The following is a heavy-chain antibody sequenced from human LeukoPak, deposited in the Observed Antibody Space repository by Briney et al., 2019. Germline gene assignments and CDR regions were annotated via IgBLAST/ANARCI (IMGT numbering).Heavy chain of an antibody. Sequence: ASVKVSCKASGYTFTSYYMHWVRQAPGQGLEWMGIINPSGGSTSYAQKFQGRVTMTRDTSTSTVYMELSSLRSEDTAVYYCARDRYYGSGSYYELAYWGQGTLVTVSS. J-gene: IGHJ4*02. V-gene: IGHV1-46*01. CDR1: GYTFTSYY. CDR2: INPSGGST. CDR3: ARDRYYGSGSYYELAY. D-gene: IGHD3-10*01.